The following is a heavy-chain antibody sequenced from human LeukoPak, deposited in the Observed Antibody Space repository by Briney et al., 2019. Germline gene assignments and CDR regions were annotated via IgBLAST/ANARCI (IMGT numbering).Heavy chain of an antibody. J-gene: IGHJ4*02. Sequence: ASVKVSCKASGYTFTGYYMHWVRQAPGQGLEWMGWINPNSGGTNYAQKFQGRVTMTRDTSISTAYMELSRLRSEDTAVYYCATDSSSWSHGDYFDYWGQGTLVTVSS. CDR2: INPNSGGT. CDR1: GYTFTGYY. V-gene: IGHV1-2*02. D-gene: IGHD6-13*01. CDR3: ATDSSSWSHGDYFDY.